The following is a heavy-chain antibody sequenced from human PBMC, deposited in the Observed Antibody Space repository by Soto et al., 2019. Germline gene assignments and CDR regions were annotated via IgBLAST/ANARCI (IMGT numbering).Heavy chain of an antibody. Sequence: SETLSLTCAVYGGSFSGYYWSWIRQPPGKGLEWIGEINHSGSTNYNPSLKSRVTISVDTSKNQFSLKLSSVTAADTAVYYCARDYGGKDSFDYWGQGTLVTVSS. CDR1: GGSFSGYY. CDR3: ARDYGGKDSFDY. D-gene: IGHD4-17*01. CDR2: INHSGST. J-gene: IGHJ4*02. V-gene: IGHV4-34*01.